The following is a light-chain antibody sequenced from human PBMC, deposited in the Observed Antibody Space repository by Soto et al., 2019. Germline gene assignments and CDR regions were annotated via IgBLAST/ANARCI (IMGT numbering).Light chain of an antibody. V-gene: IGKV3-20*01. CDR3: QQYGSSPWT. Sequence: EIVMTQSPATLSVSPGERATLSCRASQSVSSSYLAWYQQKPGQAPRLLIYGASSRATGIPDRFSGSGSGTDFTLTISRLEPEDCAVYYCQQYGSSPWTFGQGTKVDIK. CDR1: QSVSSSY. CDR2: GAS. J-gene: IGKJ1*01.